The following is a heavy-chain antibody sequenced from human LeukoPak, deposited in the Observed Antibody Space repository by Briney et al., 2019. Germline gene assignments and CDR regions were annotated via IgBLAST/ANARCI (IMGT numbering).Heavy chain of an antibody. CDR3: ARGEMATIGT. J-gene: IGHJ5*02. CDR2: IYHSGST. D-gene: IGHD5-24*01. CDR1: GGSISSGGYS. Sequence: SQTLSLTCAVSGGSISSGGYSWSWIRQPPGKGLEWIGYIYHSGSTYYNPSLKSRVTISVEKSKNQFSLKRSSVTAADTAVYYCARGEMATIGTWGQGTLVTDSS. V-gene: IGHV4-30-2*01.